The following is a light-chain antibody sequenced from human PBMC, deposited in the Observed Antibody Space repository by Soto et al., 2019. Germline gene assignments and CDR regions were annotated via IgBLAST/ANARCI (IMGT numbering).Light chain of an antibody. CDR1: QCVSNF. Sequence: PGERASPSCRTSQCVSNFLAWYQQKPGQAPRLLIYDASNRATGIPARFSGSGSGTDFTLTISSLEPEDFALYYCLQRSSWPRTFGQGTKVDIK. J-gene: IGKJ1*01. V-gene: IGKV3-11*01. CDR2: DAS. CDR3: LQRSSWPRT.